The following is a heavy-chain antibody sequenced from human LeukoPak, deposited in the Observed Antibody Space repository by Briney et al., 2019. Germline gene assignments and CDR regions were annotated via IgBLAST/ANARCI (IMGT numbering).Heavy chain of an antibody. J-gene: IGHJ4*02. V-gene: IGHV3-23*01. CDR3: ARGPSGYHNT. CDR1: GFTFSNYA. CDR2: ISGSDGST. D-gene: IGHD5-12*01. Sequence: GGSLRLSCAASGFTFSNYAMSWVRQAPGKGLEWVSAISGSDGSTNYADSVKGRFTISRDNSKNTLYLQMNSLRAEDTAVYYCARGPSGYHNTGGQGTLVTVSS.